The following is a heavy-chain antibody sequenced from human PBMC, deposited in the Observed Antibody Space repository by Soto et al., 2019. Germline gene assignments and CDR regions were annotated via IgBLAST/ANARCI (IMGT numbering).Heavy chain of an antibody. CDR2: IYYSGST. V-gene: IGHV4-59*08. J-gene: IGHJ4*02. CDR1: GGSINGYY. Sequence: SETLSLTCTVSGGSINGYYWNWIRQSPGKGLEWIGFIYYSGSTNYNPSLKSRVTISVDTSKNQFSLNLNSVTAADTAVYYCARHRGSGGSPMPLDSWGQGTLVTVSS. CDR3: ARHRGSGGSPMPLDS. D-gene: IGHD2-15*01.